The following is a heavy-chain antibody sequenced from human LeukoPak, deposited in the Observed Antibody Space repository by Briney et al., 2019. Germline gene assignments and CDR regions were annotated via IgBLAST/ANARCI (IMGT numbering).Heavy chain of an antibody. J-gene: IGHJ4*02. CDR3: AKELLQMAVAGQCDY. D-gene: IGHD6-19*01. CDR1: GFTFNSYG. Sequence: GGSLRLSCAASGFTFNSYGMHWVRQAPGKGLEWVAFIRYDGSKSYFADSVKGRFALSRDNSKNTLYLQMNSLRAEGTAVYYCAKELLQMAVAGQCDYWGQGTLVTVSS. CDR2: IRYDGSKS. V-gene: IGHV3-30*02.